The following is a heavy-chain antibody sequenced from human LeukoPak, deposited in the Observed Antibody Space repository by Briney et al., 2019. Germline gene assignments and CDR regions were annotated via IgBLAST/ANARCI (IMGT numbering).Heavy chain of an antibody. CDR3: AHILTGYDAFDY. D-gene: IGHD3-9*01. Sequence: HPGGSLRLSCAASGLTFSNYWMSWVRQAPGKGLEWVANIKEDGSQKYYVDSVKGRFTISRDNAKNSLYLQMNSLRAEDTAVYYCAHILTGYDAFDYWGQGALVTVSS. CDR2: IKEDGSQK. V-gene: IGHV3-7*01. J-gene: IGHJ4*02. CDR1: GLTFSNYW.